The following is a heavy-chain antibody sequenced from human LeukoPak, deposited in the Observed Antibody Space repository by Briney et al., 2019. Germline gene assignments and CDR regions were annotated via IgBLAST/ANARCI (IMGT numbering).Heavy chain of an antibody. CDR2: INPNSGGT. V-gene: IGHV1-2*04. Sequence: EASVKVSCKASGYTFTGYYMHWVRQAPGQGLEWMGWINPNSGGTNYAQKFQGWVTMTRDTSISTAYMELSRLRSDDTAVYYCARDSLTGYYYYGMDVWGQGTTVTVSS. CDR1: GYTFTGYY. J-gene: IGHJ6*02. D-gene: IGHD7-27*01. CDR3: ARDSLTGYYYYGMDV.